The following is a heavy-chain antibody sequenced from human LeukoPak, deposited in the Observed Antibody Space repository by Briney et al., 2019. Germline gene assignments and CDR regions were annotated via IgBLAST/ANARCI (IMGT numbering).Heavy chain of an antibody. CDR2: IYYSGST. Sequence: SETLSLTCTVSGGSISSGGYYWSWIRQHPGKGLEWIGYIYYSGSTYYNPSLKSRVTISVDTSKNQFSLKLSSVTAADTAVYYCARHPVAATLGFDPWGQGTLVTVSS. CDR1: GGSISSGGYY. CDR3: ARHPVAATLGFDP. D-gene: IGHD2-15*01. J-gene: IGHJ5*02. V-gene: IGHV4-31*03.